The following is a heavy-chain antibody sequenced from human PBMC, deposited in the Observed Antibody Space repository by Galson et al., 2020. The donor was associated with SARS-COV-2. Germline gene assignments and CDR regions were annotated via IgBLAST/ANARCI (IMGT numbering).Heavy chain of an antibody. Sequence: SQTLSLTCAVSGTSISSGSYSWNWIRQPPGKGLEWIAYISHSGGTYYNPSLKSRVTISGDRSKNQFSLRLSSVTAADTAVYYCARLHYGEYAPEAFDIWGPGTRVTV. J-gene: IGHJ3*02. V-gene: IGHV4-30-2*01. CDR1: GTSISSGSYS. CDR2: ISHSGGT. D-gene: IGHD4-17*01. CDR3: ARLHYGEYAPEAFDI.